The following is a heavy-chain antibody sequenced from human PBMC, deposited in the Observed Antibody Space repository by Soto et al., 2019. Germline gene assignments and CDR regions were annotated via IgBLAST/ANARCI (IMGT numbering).Heavy chain of an antibody. CDR3: ARENNWFDP. Sequence: PWETLSLTCAVSGGSISSGGYSWSWIRQPPGKGLEWIGYIYHSGSTYYNPSLKSRVTISVDRSKNQFSLKLSSVTAADTAVYYCARENNWFDPWGQGTLVTVSS. CDR2: IYHSGST. V-gene: IGHV4-30-2*01. CDR1: GGSISSGGYS. J-gene: IGHJ5*02.